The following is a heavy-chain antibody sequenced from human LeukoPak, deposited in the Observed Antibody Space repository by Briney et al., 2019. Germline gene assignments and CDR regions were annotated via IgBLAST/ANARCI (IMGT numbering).Heavy chain of an antibody. CDR2: IYYSGST. CDR1: GGSIISGGYY. J-gene: IGHJ6*03. CDR3: ARASRQYYYDSSGYSHYYYYMDV. Sequence: SETLSLTCTVSGGSIISGGYYWSWIRQHPGKGLEWIGYIYYSGSTYYNPSLKSRVTISVDTSKNQFSLKLSSVTAADTAVYYCARASRQYYYDSSGYSHYYYYMDVWGKGTTVTVSS. D-gene: IGHD3-22*01. V-gene: IGHV4-31*03.